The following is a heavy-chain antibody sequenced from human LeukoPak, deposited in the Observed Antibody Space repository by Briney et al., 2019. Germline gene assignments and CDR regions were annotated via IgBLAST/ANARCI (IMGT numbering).Heavy chain of an antibody. Sequence: PGGSLRLSCAASGFTFSSYAVTWVRQAPGKGLEWVSTISDSGGGTYYADPVKGRFTISRDNTKNTLYLQMNSLRAEDTAVYYCAKDRARPGWFFDYWGQGTLVTVSS. V-gene: IGHV3-23*01. CDR1: GFTFSSYA. CDR2: ISDSGGGT. CDR3: AKDRARPGWFFDY. J-gene: IGHJ4*02. D-gene: IGHD6-6*01.